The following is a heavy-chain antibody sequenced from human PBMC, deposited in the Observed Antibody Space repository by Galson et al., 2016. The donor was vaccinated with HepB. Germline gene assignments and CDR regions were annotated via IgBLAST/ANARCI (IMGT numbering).Heavy chain of an antibody. CDR3: ARVPIRRYGWTDHWFDP. CDR1: GYTFTSYD. J-gene: IGHJ5*02. Sequence: SVKVSCKASGYTFTSYDINWVRQATGQGLEWMGWMNPSSGNTAYAQKFQGRVTMTRNTSRSTAYMELSSLRSEDTAVYYCARVPIRRYGWTDHWFDPWGQGTMVTVSS. CDR2: MNPSSGNT. D-gene: IGHD3-16*01. V-gene: IGHV1-8*01.